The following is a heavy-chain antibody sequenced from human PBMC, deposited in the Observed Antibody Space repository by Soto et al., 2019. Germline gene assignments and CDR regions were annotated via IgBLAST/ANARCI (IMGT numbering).Heavy chain of an antibody. D-gene: IGHD3-22*01. J-gene: IGHJ5*02. V-gene: IGHV3-74*01. Sequence: GSLRLSCAASGFTFSTFWMHWVRQAPGKGLVWVSHINNDGTSTSYADSVKGRFTISRDNAKNTLYLQMNSLRVEDTAVYYCARDRYYFDSSGYPVHWFDPWGQGTLVTVSS. CDR1: GFTFSTFW. CDR3: ARDRYYFDSSGYPVHWFDP. CDR2: INNDGTST.